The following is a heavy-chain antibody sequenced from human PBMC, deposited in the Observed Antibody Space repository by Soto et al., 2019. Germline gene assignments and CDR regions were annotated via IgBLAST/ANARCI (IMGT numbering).Heavy chain of an antibody. D-gene: IGHD2-21*02. V-gene: IGHV4-31*03. Sequence: SETLSLTCTVSGDSIGGVGYWSWIRQFPGRGLEWIGCISSSGSTYYKPALNNRISLSLDTSQNQFYLKLLSVTAADTAIYYCARSGVTGIVIPSHWFDPWGQGTLVTVSS. J-gene: IGHJ5*02. CDR1: GDSIGGVGY. CDR2: ISSSGST. CDR3: ARSGVTGIVIPSHWFDP.